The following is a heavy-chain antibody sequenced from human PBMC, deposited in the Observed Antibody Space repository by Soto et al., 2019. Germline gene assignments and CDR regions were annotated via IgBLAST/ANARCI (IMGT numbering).Heavy chain of an antibody. V-gene: IGHV4-4*02. Sequence: SETLSLTCAVSGGSISSSNWWSWVRQPPGKGLEWIGEIYHSGSTNYNPSLKSRVTISVDKSKNQFSLKLSSVTAADTAVYYCARWADSSSWSGGEVDYFDYWGQGTLVTVSS. CDR1: GGSISSSNW. CDR2: IYHSGST. D-gene: IGHD6-13*01. CDR3: ARWADSSSWSGGEVDYFDY. J-gene: IGHJ4*02.